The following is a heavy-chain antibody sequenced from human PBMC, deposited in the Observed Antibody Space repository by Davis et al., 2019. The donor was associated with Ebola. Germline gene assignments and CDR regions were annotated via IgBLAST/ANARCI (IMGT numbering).Heavy chain of an antibody. CDR1: GFTVSSNY. D-gene: IGHD5-18*01. J-gene: IGHJ4*02. CDR2: IYSGGST. V-gene: IGHV3-53*05. CDR3: ARAIDDTAMVTFDY. Sequence: PGGSLRLSCAASGFTVSSNYMSWVRQAPGKGLEWVSVIYSGGSTYYADSVKGRFIISRDNSKNTLYLQMNSLRAEDTAVYYCARAIDDTAMVTFDYWGQGTLVTVSS.